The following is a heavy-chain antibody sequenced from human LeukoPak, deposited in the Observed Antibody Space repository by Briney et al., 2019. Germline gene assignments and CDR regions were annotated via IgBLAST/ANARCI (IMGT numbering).Heavy chain of an antibody. Sequence: GGSLRLSCVASGFTFSSYAMTWVRQAPGKGLEWVSAISGGADYIYYGDSVKGRFTSSRDNSKRTLYLQMSYLRAEDTAVYYCAKNWGPGMAFYESWGQGTQVTASS. CDR1: GFTFSSYA. D-gene: IGHD5-18*01. J-gene: IGHJ4*02. CDR2: ISGGADYI. CDR3: AKNWGPGMAFYES. V-gene: IGHV3-23*01.